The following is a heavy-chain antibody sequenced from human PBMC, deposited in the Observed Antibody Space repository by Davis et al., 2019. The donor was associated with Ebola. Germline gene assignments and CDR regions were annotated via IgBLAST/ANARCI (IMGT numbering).Heavy chain of an antibody. Sequence: GGSLRLSCGGSGFTFSNYGMNWVRQAPGKGLEWVSGISDSGARTHYADSVKGRFTISRDNSKNTLYLQMNSLRAEDTAVYYCAKGGGTSSSDFRRTWGQGTLVTVSS. CDR1: GFTFSNYG. J-gene: IGHJ5*02. CDR2: ISDSGART. CDR3: AKGGGTSSSDFRRT. V-gene: IGHV3-23*01. D-gene: IGHD6-6*01.